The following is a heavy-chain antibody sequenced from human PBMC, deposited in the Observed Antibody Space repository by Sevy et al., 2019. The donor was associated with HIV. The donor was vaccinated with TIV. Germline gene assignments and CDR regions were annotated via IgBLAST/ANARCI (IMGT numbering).Heavy chain of an antibody. CDR1: GFTFSSYS. D-gene: IGHD3-22*01. CDR2: ISSSSSYI. V-gene: IGHV3-21*01. J-gene: IGHJ3*02. CDR3: VVYYYDSSGYSNAFDI. Sequence: GGSLRLSCAASGFTFSSYSMNWDRQAPGKGLEWVSSISSSSSYIYYADSVKGRFTISRDNAKNSLYLQMNSLRAEDTAVYYCVVYYYDSSGYSNAFDIWGQGTMVTVSS.